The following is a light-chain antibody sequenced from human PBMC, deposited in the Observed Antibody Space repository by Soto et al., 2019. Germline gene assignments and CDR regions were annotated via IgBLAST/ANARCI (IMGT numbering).Light chain of an antibody. CDR3: QQYDSYSSGP. V-gene: IGKV1-5*01. Sequence: DIQMTQSPSTLSASVGDRVSFTCRASQTINSWLAWYQQKPGKAPKVLIFDASSLKTGVPSRFSGSGSGTEFTLTISNLQPDDFATYYCQQYDSYSSGPFGQGTKVDIK. J-gene: IGKJ1*01. CDR2: DAS. CDR1: QTINSW.